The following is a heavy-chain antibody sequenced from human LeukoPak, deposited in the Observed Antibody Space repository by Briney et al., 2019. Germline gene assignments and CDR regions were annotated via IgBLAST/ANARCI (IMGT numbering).Heavy chain of an antibody. J-gene: IGHJ4*02. Sequence: GGSLRLSCAASGFTFSSYSMNWVRQAPGKGLEWVSSISSSSSYIYYADSVKGRFTISRDNAKNSLYLQMNSLRAEDTAVYYCARGGHRSNWNQGYWGQGTLVTVSS. CDR2: ISSSSSYI. CDR3: ARGGHRSNWNQGY. D-gene: IGHD1-1*01. V-gene: IGHV3-21*01. CDR1: GFTFSSYS.